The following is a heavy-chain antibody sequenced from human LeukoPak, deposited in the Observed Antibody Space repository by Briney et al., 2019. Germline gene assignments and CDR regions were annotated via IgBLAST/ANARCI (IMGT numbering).Heavy chain of an antibody. CDR3: ARRVVVAAAPYYFDY. CDR2: INSDGSST. D-gene: IGHD2-2*01. V-gene: IGHV3-74*01. Sequence: GGSLRLSCAASGFTFSSCWMHWVRQGPGKGLVWVSRINSDGSSTNYADSVRGRFTISRDNAENTLYLQMNSLRVEDTAVYYCARRVVVAAAPYYFDYWGQGTLVTVSS. J-gene: IGHJ4*02. CDR1: GFTFSSCW.